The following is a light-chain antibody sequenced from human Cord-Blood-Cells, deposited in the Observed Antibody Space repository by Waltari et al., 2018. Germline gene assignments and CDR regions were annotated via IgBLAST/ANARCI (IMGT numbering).Light chain of an antibody. CDR1: SSDVGGYNY. CDR2: DVS. CDR3: SSYTSSSTLYV. J-gene: IGLJ1*01. V-gene: IGLV2-14*01. Sequence: QSALTQPASVSGSPGQSITISCTGTSSDVGGYNYVSWYQPHPGKAPKLLLYDVSNRPSGVSNRFSGSKSGKTASLTISGLQAEDEADYYCSSYTSSSTLYVFGTGTKVTVL.